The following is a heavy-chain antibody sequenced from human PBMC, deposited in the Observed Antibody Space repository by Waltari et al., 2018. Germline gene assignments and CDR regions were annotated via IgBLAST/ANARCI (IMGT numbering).Heavy chain of an antibody. J-gene: IGHJ4*02. CDR3: AKGYYVAAYFDH. Sequence: EVQLLESGGGLVQPGGSLRLPCAGSGYAFRNFAMGWVRQAPGKGLEWVSTINSDGDLTYYSDSVKGRFTISRDNSKNTLYLQVSSLRAEDTAVYYCAKGYYVAAYFDHWGQGTLVTVSS. CDR2: INSDGDLT. CDR1: GYAFRNFA. D-gene: IGHD3-16*01. V-gene: IGHV3-23*01.